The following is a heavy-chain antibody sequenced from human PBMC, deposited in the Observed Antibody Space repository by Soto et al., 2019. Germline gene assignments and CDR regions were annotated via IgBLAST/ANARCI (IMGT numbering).Heavy chain of an antibody. D-gene: IGHD3-22*01. CDR3: ARVNYYYDISGYYLGFDS. V-gene: IGHV3-7*01. CDR2: IKHDESEK. J-gene: IGHJ4*02. CDR1: GFTFTTYW. Sequence: EVQLVESGGGLVQPGGSLRLSCVASGFTFTTYWMTWVRQAPGRGLEWVATIKHDESEKYYVDSVKGRFTISRDNAKNSLYLQMNCLRAEDTAVYYCARVNYYYDISGYYLGFDSWGQGTLVTVSS.